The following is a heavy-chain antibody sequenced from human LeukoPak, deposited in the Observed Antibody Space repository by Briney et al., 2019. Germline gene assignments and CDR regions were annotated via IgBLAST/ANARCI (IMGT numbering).Heavy chain of an antibody. D-gene: IGHD3-10*01. CDR2: ISSNGGST. CDR3: ARDRGTALFGY. V-gene: IGHV3-64*01. J-gene: IGHJ4*02. Sequence: GGSLRLSCAASGFTFSSYAMHWVRQAPGKGLEYVSAISSNGGSTYYANSVKGRFTISRDNSKNTLYLQMGSLRAEDMAVYYCARDRGTALFGYWGQGTLVAVSS. CDR1: GFTFSSYA.